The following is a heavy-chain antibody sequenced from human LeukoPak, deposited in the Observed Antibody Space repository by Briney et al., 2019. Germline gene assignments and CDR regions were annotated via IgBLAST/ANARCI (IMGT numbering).Heavy chain of an antibody. Sequence: SETLTLTCAVYGGSFSGYYWSWIRQPPGKGLEWIGEINHSGSTNYNPSLKSRVTISVDTYKNQFSLKLSSVTAADTAVYYCARGLPPGVRTMVRKNYGMDVWGKGTTVTVSS. V-gene: IGHV4-34*01. D-gene: IGHD3-10*01. CDR1: GGSFSGYY. CDR3: ARGLPPGVRTMVRKNYGMDV. J-gene: IGHJ6*04. CDR2: INHSGST.